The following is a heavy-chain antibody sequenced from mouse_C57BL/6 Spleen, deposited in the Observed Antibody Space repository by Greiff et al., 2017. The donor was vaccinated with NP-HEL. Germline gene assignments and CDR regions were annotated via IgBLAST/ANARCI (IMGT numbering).Heavy chain of an antibody. CDR2: ISYDGSN. D-gene: IGHD2-3*01. V-gene: IGHV3-6*01. CDR1: GYSITSGYY. Sequence: VQLKESGPGLVKPSQSLSLTCSVTGYSITSGYYWNWIRQFPGNKLEWMGYISYDGSNNYNPSLKNRISITRDTSKNQFFLKLNSVTTEDTATYYCARDYDYLDYWGQGTTLTVSS. CDR3: ARDYDYLDY. J-gene: IGHJ2*01.